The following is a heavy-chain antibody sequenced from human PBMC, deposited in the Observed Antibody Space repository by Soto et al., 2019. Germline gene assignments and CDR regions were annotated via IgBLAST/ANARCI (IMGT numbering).Heavy chain of an antibody. D-gene: IGHD1-1*01. CDR3: VRGLYTGSPHFFY. V-gene: IGHV3-7*05. J-gene: IGHJ4*02. CDR2: IEGDGHEK. Sequence: PGGSLRLSCVASEFTFSTYWMTWVRQAPGKGLEWVANIEGDGHEKNYVDPVKGRFTVSRDNAKRSLYLQMNSLRVEDTAVYYCVRGLYTGSPHFFYWGQGTLVTVSS. CDR1: EFTFSTYW.